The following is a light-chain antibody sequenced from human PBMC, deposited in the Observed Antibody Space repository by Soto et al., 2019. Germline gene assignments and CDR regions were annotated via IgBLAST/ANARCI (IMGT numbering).Light chain of an antibody. J-gene: IGLJ1*01. CDR2: SNN. Sequence: QSVLTQPPSASGTPGQRVTISCSGSSSNIGSNYVYWYQQLPGTAPKLLIYSNNRRPSGVPDRFSGSKSGTSASLAISGLRSEDEADDYCAAWDDSLSGYVFGTGTKLTVL. V-gene: IGLV1-47*02. CDR3: AAWDDSLSGYV. CDR1: SSNIGSNY.